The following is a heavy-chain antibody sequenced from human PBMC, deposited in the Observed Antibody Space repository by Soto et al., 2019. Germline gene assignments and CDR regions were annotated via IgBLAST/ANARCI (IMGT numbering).Heavy chain of an antibody. Sequence: GASVKVSCKVSGYTLTELSMHWVRQAPGKGLEWMGGFDPEDGETIYAQKFQGRVTMTEDTSTDTAYMELSSLRSEDTAVYYCATRDYGGNWGWYFDLWGRGTLVTVSS. V-gene: IGHV1-24*01. J-gene: IGHJ2*01. CDR2: FDPEDGET. CDR3: ATRDYGGNWGWYFDL. D-gene: IGHD4-17*01. CDR1: GYTLTELS.